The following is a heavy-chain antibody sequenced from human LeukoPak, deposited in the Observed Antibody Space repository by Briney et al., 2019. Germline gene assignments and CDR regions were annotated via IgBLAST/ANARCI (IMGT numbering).Heavy chain of an antibody. J-gene: IGHJ4*02. CDR2: INPNSGGT. CDR3: ARSYPQRPYSSLLGVNYYFDY. CDR1: GYTFTGYY. D-gene: IGHD6-6*01. V-gene: IGHV1-2*02. Sequence: GASVKVSCKASGYTFTGYYMHWVRQAPGQGLEWMGWINPNSGGTNYAQKFLGRVTMTRDTSISTASMELNRLRSDDTAVFFCARSYPQRPYSSLLGVNYYFDYWGQGTLVTVSS.